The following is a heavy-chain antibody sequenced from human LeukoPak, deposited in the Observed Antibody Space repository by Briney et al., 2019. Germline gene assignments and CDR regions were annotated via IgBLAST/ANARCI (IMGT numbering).Heavy chain of an antibody. CDR2: IYYSGST. V-gene: IGHV4-59*12. CDR1: GGSISSYY. CDR3: ARLGYYDFWSGYSDY. J-gene: IGHJ4*02. D-gene: IGHD3-3*01. Sequence: PSETLSLTCTVSGGSISSYYWSWIRQPPGKGLEWIGYIYYSGSTNYNPSLKSRVTISVDTSKNQFSLKLSSVTAADTAVYYCARLGYYDFWSGYSDYWGQGTLVTVSS.